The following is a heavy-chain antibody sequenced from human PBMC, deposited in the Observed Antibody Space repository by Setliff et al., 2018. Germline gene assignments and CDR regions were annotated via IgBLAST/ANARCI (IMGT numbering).Heavy chain of an antibody. CDR1: GGSISTYY. J-gene: IGHJ4*02. D-gene: IGHD3-10*01. V-gene: IGHV4-59*01. Sequence: SETLSLTCNVSGGSISTYYWTWIRQPPGKGLEWIGYIYYRGSTNYNPSLKSRVTISVDTSKNQFCLKLTSVTAADTAVYYCARGYGSGSTLYYWGQGTLVTVSS. CDR3: ARGYGSGSTLYY. CDR2: IYYRGST.